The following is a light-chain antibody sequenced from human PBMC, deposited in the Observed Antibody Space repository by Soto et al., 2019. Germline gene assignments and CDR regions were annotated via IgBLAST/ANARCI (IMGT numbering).Light chain of an antibody. Sequence: EIVLTQSPGTLSLSPGERVTLSCRASQSVTSTYLAWYQQKPGQAPRLLIYDASTRATGIPDRFSGSGSGTDFTLTISRLEPEDFAVYYCQHYGSSPETFGQGTKVDIK. CDR3: QHYGSSPET. J-gene: IGKJ1*01. CDR2: DAS. CDR1: QSVTSTY. V-gene: IGKV3-20*01.